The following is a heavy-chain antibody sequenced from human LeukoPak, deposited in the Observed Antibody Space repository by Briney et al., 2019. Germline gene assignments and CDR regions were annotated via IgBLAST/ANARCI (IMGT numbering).Heavy chain of an antibody. V-gene: IGHV3-66*01. D-gene: IGHD6-6*01. Sequence: GRSLRLSCAASGFTVSSYYMSWVRQAPGKGLEWVSVIDRGDSTYYADSVKGRFTISRDNSKNTLYLQMNSLRADDTAVYYCARDGPSMSIQHWGQGTLVTVSS. CDR3: ARDGPSMSIQH. J-gene: IGHJ1*01. CDR2: IDRGDST. CDR1: GFTVSSYY.